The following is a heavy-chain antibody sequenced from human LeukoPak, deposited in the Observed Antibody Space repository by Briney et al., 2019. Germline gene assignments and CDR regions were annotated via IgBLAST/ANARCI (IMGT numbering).Heavy chain of an antibody. CDR2: IGSSGSIK. V-gene: IGHV3-48*03. CDR1: GFTFSSYE. Sequence: SGGSLRLSCAASGFTFSSYEMNWVRQAPGKGLEWVSHIGSSGSIKYYADSVKGRFTISRDNAKNSLFLQMNSLRVEDTAVYYCAREAAMGTRDFDYGGQGSLVTVSS. CDR3: AREAAMGTRDFDY. J-gene: IGHJ4*02. D-gene: IGHD5-18*01.